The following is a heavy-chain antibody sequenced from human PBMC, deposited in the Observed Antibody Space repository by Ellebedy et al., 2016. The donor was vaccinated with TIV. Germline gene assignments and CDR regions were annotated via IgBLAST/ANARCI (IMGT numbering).Heavy chain of an antibody. CDR1: GFTFTHYW. CDR3: ARPPLYASHYYYMDV. Sequence: GGSLRLXXAASGFTFTHYWMHWVRQAPGKGLVWVSRISDDESTTNYADSVKGRFTISRDNAKNTLYLQMNSLRAEDTAVYYCARPPLYASHYYYMDVWGEGTTVTVS. J-gene: IGHJ6*03. V-gene: IGHV3-74*01. D-gene: IGHD2/OR15-2a*01. CDR2: ISDDESTT.